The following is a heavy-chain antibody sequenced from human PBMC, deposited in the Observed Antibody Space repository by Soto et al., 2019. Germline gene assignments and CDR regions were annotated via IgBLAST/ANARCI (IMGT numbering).Heavy chain of an antibody. Sequence: SETLSLTCTVSGGSISSGDYYWSWIRQAPGKGLEWIGYIYYSGSTYYNPSLKSRVTISVDTSKNQFSLKLSSVTAADTAVYYCARESSADYGGFFDYWGQGTLVTVSS. V-gene: IGHV4-30-4*01. CDR2: IYYSGST. J-gene: IGHJ4*02. D-gene: IGHD4-17*01. CDR1: GGSISSGDYY. CDR3: ARESSADYGGFFDY.